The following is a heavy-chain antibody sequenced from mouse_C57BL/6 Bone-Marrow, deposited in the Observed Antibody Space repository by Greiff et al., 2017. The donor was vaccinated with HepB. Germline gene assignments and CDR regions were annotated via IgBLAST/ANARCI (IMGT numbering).Heavy chain of an antibody. Sequence: VQVVESGPGLVQPSQSLSITCTVSGFSLTSYGVHWVRQSPGKGLEWLGVIWSGGSTDYNAAFISRLSISKDNSKSQVFFKMNSLQADDTAIYYCARDHYGSSLYWYFDVWGTGTTVTVSS. CDR1: GFSLTSYG. CDR2: IWSGGST. V-gene: IGHV2-2*01. J-gene: IGHJ1*03. CDR3: ARDHYGSSLYWYFDV. D-gene: IGHD1-1*01.